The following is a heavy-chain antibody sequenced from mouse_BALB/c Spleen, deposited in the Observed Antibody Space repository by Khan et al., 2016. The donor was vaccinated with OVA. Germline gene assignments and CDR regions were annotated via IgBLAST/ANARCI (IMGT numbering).Heavy chain of an antibody. CDR2: IWAGGST. D-gene: IGHD1-3*01. J-gene: IGHJ3*01. V-gene: IGHV2-9*02. Sequence: QVQLKESGPGLVAPSQTLSITCTVSGFSLSNYGVHWVRQPPGRGLEWLGVIWAGGSTNHNSALMSRLSISKDDCKSKVFLKMNSLQTDDTAMYYCARAFYNGAWFAYWGQGTPVTVSA. CDR1: GFSLSNYG. CDR3: ARAFYNGAWFAY.